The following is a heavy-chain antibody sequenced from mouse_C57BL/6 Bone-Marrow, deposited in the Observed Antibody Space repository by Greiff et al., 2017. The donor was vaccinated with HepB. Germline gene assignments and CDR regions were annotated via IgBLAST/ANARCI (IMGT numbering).Heavy chain of an antibody. Sequence: DVQLQESGPGLVKPSQSLSLTCSVTGYSITSGYYWNWIRQFPGNQLEWRGYISYDGSNNYNPSLKNRISITRDTSKNQFFLKLNSVTTEDTATYYCARDRGAMDYWGQGTSVTVSS. CDR2: ISYDGSN. CDR1: GYSITSGYY. V-gene: IGHV3-6*01. CDR3: ARDRGAMDY. J-gene: IGHJ4*01. D-gene: IGHD3-1*01.